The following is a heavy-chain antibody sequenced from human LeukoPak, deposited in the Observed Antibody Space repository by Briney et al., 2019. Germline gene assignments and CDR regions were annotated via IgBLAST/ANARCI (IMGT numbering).Heavy chain of an antibody. J-gene: IGHJ6*01. D-gene: IGHD2-2*01. Sequence: PGGSLRLSCAASEFTFSSYWMGWVRQAPGKGLEWVANIKQDGSEKRYVDPVKGRFTISRDNAKSSLYLQMNSLRAEDTAVYYCARAPATXXXXCMD. CDR1: EFTFSSYW. CDR3: ARAPATXXXXCMD. CDR2: IKQDGSEK. V-gene: IGHV3-7*01.